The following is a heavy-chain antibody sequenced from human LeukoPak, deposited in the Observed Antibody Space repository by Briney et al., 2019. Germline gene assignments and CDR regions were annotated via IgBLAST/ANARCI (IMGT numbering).Heavy chain of an antibody. D-gene: IGHD6-19*01. CDR1: GFTFSDYY. J-gene: IGHJ4*02. V-gene: IGHV3-11*01. Sequence: GGSLRLSCAASGFTFSDYYMNWIRQAPGKGLEWVSYISSSGSTIYYADSVKGRFTISRDNAKNSLYLQMNSLRAEDAAVYYCARDAIAVAGTGIDYWGQGTLVTVSS. CDR3: ARDAIAVAGTGIDY. CDR2: ISSSGSTI.